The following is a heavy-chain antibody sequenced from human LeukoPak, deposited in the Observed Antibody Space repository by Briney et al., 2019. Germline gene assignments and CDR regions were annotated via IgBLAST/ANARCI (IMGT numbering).Heavy chain of an antibody. D-gene: IGHD3-3*01. CDR1: GGSISSSSYS. Sequence: SETLSLTCTVSGGSISSSSYSWGWIRQPPGKGLEWIGSIYYSGSTNYNPSLKSRVTISVDTSKKQFSLKLSSVTAADTAVYYCARVTTLALGHYYMDVWGKGTTVTVSS. V-gene: IGHV4-39*07. J-gene: IGHJ6*03. CDR2: IYYSGST. CDR3: ARVTTLALGHYYMDV.